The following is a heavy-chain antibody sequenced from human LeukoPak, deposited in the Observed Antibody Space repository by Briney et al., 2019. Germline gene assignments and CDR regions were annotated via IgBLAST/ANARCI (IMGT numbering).Heavy chain of an antibody. Sequence: GSLRLSCVTSGFPLNTYWMMWVRQAPGKGLEWVANMNQDGSEKHYGDSVKGRFTISRDNAKNSLYLQMISLRVEDTAVYYCATQGTTLDYWGQGTLVIVSS. D-gene: IGHD1-14*01. J-gene: IGHJ4*02. CDR1: GFPLNTYW. CDR3: ATQGTTLDY. CDR2: MNQDGSEK. V-gene: IGHV3-7*03.